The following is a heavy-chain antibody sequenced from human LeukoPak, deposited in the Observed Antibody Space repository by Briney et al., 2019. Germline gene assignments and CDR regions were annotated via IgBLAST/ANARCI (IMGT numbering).Heavy chain of an antibody. Sequence: ASVKVSFKASGYTFTDYLMNWVRQAPGQGLEWMGWINPKSGGTVYAQKFQGRVTITRDTSSSTAYMELSRLRSEDTAVYYCARQVDTAMGRVDYWGQGTLVTVSS. V-gene: IGHV1-2*02. J-gene: IGHJ4*02. D-gene: IGHD5-18*01. CDR2: INPKSGGT. CDR3: ARQVDTAMGRVDY. CDR1: GYTFTDYL.